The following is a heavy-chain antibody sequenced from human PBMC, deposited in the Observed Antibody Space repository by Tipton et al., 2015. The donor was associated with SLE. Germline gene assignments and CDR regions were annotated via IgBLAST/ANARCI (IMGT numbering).Heavy chain of an antibody. CDR3: AKDYNHDNADYN. CDR1: GGSIRSSNW. D-gene: IGHD4-17*01. Sequence: TLSLTCAVSGGSIRSSNWWSWVRQPPGKGLEWIGEIHHSGSTNSNPSLKSRVPISVDKSKNQFSLKLSSVTVADTAVYYCAKDYNHDNADYNWGQGTLVIVSS. V-gene: IGHV4-4*02. J-gene: IGHJ4*02. CDR2: IHHSGST.